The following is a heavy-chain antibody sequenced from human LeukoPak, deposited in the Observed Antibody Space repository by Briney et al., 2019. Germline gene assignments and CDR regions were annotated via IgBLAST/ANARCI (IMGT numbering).Heavy chain of an antibody. D-gene: IGHD2-2*02. CDR3: ARDEPRYCSSTSCYKGNWFDP. V-gene: IGHV4-38-2*02. Sequence: SETLSLTCAVSGYSISSGYYWGWIRQPPGKGLEWIGSIYHSGSTYYNPSLKSRVTISVDPSKNQFSLKLSSVTAADTAVYYCARDEPRYCSSTSCYKGNWFDPWGQGTLVTVSS. CDR1: GYSISSGYY. J-gene: IGHJ5*02. CDR2: IYHSGST.